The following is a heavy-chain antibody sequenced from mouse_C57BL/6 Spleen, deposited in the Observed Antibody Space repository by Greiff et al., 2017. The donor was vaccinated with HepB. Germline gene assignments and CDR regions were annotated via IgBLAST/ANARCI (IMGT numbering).Heavy chain of an antibody. CDR1: GFTFSSYA. Sequence: EVKLVESGEGLVKPGGSLKLSCAASGFTFSSYAMSWVRQTPEKRLEWVAYISSGGDYIYFADTVKGRFTISRDNARNTLYLQMSSLKSEDTDMYYCTIYSPAWFAYWGQGTLVTVSA. CDR2: ISSGGDYI. J-gene: IGHJ3*01. CDR3: TIYSPAWFAY. D-gene: IGHD2-1*01. V-gene: IGHV5-9-1*02.